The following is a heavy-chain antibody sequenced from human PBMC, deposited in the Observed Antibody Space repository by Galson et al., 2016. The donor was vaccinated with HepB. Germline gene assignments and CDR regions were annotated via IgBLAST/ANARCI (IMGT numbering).Heavy chain of an antibody. Sequence: SVKVSCKASGYTFSTYDISWVRQAPGQGLEWMGIISTYKGNTNYAQDFQGRVTVTTDTSTSTAYMELRSLRSDDTAVYYCARVPSTYCSGTSCLFDTWGQGTLVTVSS. D-gene: IGHD2-2*01. CDR2: ISTYKGNT. CDR3: ARVPSTYCSGTSCLFDT. J-gene: IGHJ5*02. V-gene: IGHV1-18*01. CDR1: GYTFSTYD.